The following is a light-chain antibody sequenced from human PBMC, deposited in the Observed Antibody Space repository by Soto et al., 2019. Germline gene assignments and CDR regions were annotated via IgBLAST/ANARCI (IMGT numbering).Light chain of an antibody. CDR2: GAS. V-gene: IGKV3-15*01. CDR3: QQYNNWPRT. CDR1: QSVNSN. J-gene: IGKJ1*01. Sequence: EVVVTQSPATLSVSPGERATLSCRASQSVNSNLAWYQQKPGQAPRLLIYGASTRATGIPATFSGSGSGTDFTLTITSLQSEDFAIHYCQQYNNWPRTFGQGTRVEIK.